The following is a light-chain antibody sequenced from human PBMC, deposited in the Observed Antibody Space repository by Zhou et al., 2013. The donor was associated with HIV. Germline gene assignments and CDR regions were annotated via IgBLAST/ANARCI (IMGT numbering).Light chain of an antibody. CDR3: SSYTSSSTVV. J-gene: IGLJ2*01. CDR2: EVT. V-gene: IGLV2-14*02. Sequence: QSALTQPASVSGSPGQSITISCTGTSSDVGTYNLVSWYQHHPGNAPKVMIYEVTKRPSGVSNRFSGSKSGNTASLTISGLQAEDEADYYCSSYTSSSTVVFGGGTKLTVL. CDR1: SSDVGTYNL.